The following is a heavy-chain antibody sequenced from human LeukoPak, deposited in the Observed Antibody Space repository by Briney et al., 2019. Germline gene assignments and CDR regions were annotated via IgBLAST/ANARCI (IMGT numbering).Heavy chain of an antibody. CDR1: GGSISSGGYY. D-gene: IGHD3-22*01. V-gene: IGHV4-30-2*01. CDR2: IYHSGST. J-gene: IGHJ2*01. Sequence: SETLSLTCTVSGGSISSGGYYWSWIRQPPGKGLEWIGYIYHSGSTYYNPSLKSRVTISVDRSKNQFSLKLSSVTAADTAVYYCARGDYYYDSSGYYSDWYFDLWGRGTLVTVSS. CDR3: ARGDYYYDSSGYYSDWYFDL.